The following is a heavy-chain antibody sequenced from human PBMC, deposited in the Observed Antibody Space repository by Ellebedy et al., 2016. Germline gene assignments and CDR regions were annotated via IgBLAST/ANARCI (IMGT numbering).Heavy chain of an antibody. CDR2: ISDTGGST. Sequence: GGSLRLXCVASEFTFNNYGMNWVRQAPGKGLEWISGISDTGGSTYYADSVKGRFTISRDNSKNMLYLQMRSLRAEDTAVYYCAKAMPVPGNRLGYFDSWGQGTLVTVSS. D-gene: IGHD6-19*01. CDR1: EFTFNNYG. V-gene: IGHV3-23*01. J-gene: IGHJ4*02. CDR3: AKAMPVPGNRLGYFDS.